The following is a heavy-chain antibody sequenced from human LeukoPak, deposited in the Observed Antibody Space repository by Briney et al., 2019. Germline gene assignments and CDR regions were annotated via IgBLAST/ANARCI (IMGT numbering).Heavy chain of an antibody. CDR3: ARAPYSSSADLDY. Sequence: SETLSLTCTVSGGSISSSGYYWTWIRQLPGKGLDWIGYMSYSGSTSYNPSLKSRVTISVDTSKNQFSLKLSSVTAADTAVYYCARAPYSSSADLDYWGQGTLVTVSS. J-gene: IGHJ4*02. CDR1: GGSISSSGYY. CDR2: MSYSGST. V-gene: IGHV4-31*02. D-gene: IGHD6-6*01.